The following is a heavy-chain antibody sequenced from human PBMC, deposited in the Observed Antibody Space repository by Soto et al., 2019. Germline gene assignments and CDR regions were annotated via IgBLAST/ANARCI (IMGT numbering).Heavy chain of an antibody. CDR2: IYYSGST. V-gene: IGHV4-59*08. Sequence: QVQLQESGPGLVKPSETLSLTCTVSGGSISSYYWSWIRQPPGKGLEWIWYIYYSGSTNYNPSLKSRVTISVETSKNQFALKLSSVTAADTAVYYCARRWGAAVDYWGQGTLVTVSS. J-gene: IGHJ4*02. CDR1: GGSISSYY. D-gene: IGHD1-26*01. CDR3: ARRWGAAVDY.